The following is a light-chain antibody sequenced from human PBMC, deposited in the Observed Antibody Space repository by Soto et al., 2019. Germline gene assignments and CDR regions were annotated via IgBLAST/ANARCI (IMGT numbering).Light chain of an antibody. CDR3: AAWDESLNGVV. V-gene: IGLV1-40*01. Sequence: QAVVTQPPSVSGAPGQRVTISCTGSSSNIGAGYYVHWYQQLPGTAPKLLIYSNKQRPSGVPDRFSGSKSGTSASLAISGLQSEDEADYYCAAWDESLNGVVFGGGTKLTVL. J-gene: IGLJ2*01. CDR1: SSNIGAGYY. CDR2: SNK.